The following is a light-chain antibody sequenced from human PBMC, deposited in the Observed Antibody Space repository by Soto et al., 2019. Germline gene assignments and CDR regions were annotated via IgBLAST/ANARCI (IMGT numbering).Light chain of an antibody. CDR3: QQYGSSLFT. J-gene: IGKJ3*01. Sequence: EIVLTQSPGTLSLSPGERATLSCRASQSVSSKYLAWYQQKPGQAPRVLIYGTSIRASGVPERFSGGGSVTDFTLTITRLEPEDFAVYYCQQYGSSLFTSGPGTKVDFK. CDR2: GTS. CDR1: QSVSSKY. V-gene: IGKV3-20*01.